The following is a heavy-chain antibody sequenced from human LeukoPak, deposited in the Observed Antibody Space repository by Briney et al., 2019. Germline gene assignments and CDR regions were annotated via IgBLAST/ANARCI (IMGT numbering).Heavy chain of an antibody. Sequence: PGGSLRLSCAASGFTFSSYSMNWVRQAPGKGLEWVSSISSSSSYIYYADSVKDRFTISRDNAKNSLYLQMNSLRAEDTAVYYCAREWGIAVIDYWGQGTLVTVSS. CDR2: ISSSSSYI. CDR1: GFTFSSYS. V-gene: IGHV3-21*01. CDR3: AREWGIAVIDY. D-gene: IGHD6-19*01. J-gene: IGHJ4*02.